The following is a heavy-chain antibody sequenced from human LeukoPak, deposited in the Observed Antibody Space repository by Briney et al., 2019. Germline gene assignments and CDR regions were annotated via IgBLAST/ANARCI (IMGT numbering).Heavy chain of an antibody. CDR2: INPSSGGT. D-gene: IGHD3-22*01. V-gene: IGHV1-2*02. J-gene: IGHJ4*02. Sequence: EASVKVSCKASGYTFTGYYVHWVRQAPGQGLEWMGWINPSSGGTNYAQKFQGRVTMTGDTSISTAYMELSRLSSDDTAVYFCAGRPDTSVVAIFDYWGQGTLVTISS. CDR1: GYTFTGYY. CDR3: AGRPDTSVVAIFDY.